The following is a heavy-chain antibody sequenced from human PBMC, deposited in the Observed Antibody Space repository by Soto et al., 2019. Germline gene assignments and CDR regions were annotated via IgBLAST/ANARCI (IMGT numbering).Heavy chain of an antibody. Sequence: EVQLVESGGGLVQPGGSLRLSCAASGFTFSSYSMNWVRQAPGKGLEWVSYISSSSSTIYYADSVKGRFTISRDNAKNSLYLQMNSLRAEDTAVNYCASIWFGESNPFDYWGQGTLVTVSS. CDR1: GFTFSSYS. V-gene: IGHV3-48*01. D-gene: IGHD3-10*01. CDR3: ASIWFGESNPFDY. J-gene: IGHJ4*02. CDR2: ISSSSSTI.